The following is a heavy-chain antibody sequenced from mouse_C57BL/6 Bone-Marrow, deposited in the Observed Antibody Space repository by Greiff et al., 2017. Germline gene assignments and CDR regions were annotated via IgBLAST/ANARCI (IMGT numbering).Heavy chain of an antibody. Sequence: QVQLQQPGTELVKPGASVKLSCKASGYTFTSYWMHWVKPRPGQGLEWIGNINPSNGGTNYNEKFKSKATLTVDKSSSTAYMQLSSLTSEDSAVYYCARKSHGNYWYFDVWGTGTTVTVSA. CDR1: GYTFTSYW. V-gene: IGHV1-53*01. D-gene: IGHD2-1*01. J-gene: IGHJ1*03. CDR3: ARKSHGNYWYFDV. CDR2: INPSNGGT.